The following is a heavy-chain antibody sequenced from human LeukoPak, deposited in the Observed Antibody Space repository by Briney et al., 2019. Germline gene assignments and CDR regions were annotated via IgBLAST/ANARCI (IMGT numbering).Heavy chain of an antibody. CDR2: ISGSGGST. CDR1: GFTFSSYA. CDR3: AKNREGGPPGSYYFDY. J-gene: IGHJ4*02. D-gene: IGHD3-16*01. V-gene: IGHV3-23*01. Sequence: PGGSLRLSCAASGFTFSSYAMSWVRQAPGKGLEWVSAISGSGGSTYYADSVKGRFTISRDNSKNTLYLQMNSLRAEDTAVYYCAKNREGGPPGSYYFDYWGQGTLVTVSS.